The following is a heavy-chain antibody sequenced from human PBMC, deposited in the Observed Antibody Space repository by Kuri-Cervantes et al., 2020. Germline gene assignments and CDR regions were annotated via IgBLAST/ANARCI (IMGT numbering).Heavy chain of an antibody. CDR1: GESFSGYY. Sequence: SQTLSLTCAVYGESFSGYYWSWIRQPPGKGLEWIGEINHSGSTNSNPSLKSRVTISVDTSKNQFSLKLSSVTAADTAVYYCARGRRGRYCSGGSCYSEGGYYFDYWGQGTLVTVSS. CDR2: INHSGST. CDR3: ARGRRGRYCSGGSCYSEGGYYFDY. D-gene: IGHD2-15*01. J-gene: IGHJ4*02. V-gene: IGHV4-34*01.